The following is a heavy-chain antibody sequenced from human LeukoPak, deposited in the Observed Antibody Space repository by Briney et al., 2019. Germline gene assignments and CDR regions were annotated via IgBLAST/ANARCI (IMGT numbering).Heavy chain of an antibody. CDR2: ISSSSSTI. Sequence: GGSLRLSCATSGFTFRSDEMNWVRQAPRKGREWVSYISSSSSTIFYADSVKGRFTISRDNAKNSLFLQMNSLRAEDTAVYYCARSIAAVPDYWGQGTLVTASS. CDR3: ARSIAAVPDY. V-gene: IGHV3-48*03. J-gene: IGHJ4*02. CDR1: GFTFRSDE. D-gene: IGHD6-13*01.